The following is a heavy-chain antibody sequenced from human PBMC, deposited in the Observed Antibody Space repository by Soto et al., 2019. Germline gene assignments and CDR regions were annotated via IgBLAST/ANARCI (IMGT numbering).Heavy chain of an antibody. V-gene: IGHV4-30-4*01. CDR3: ARAPGYCSGGRCVHYYGMDV. Sequence: SETLSLTCSVSGGSISSGDYYWSWIRQPPGKGLEWIGYIYYSGSTYYNPSLKSRVTISVDMSKNQFSLKLSSVTAADTAVYYCARAPGYCSGGRCVHYYGMDVWGQGTTVTVSS. CDR2: IYYSGST. CDR1: GGSISSGDYY. J-gene: IGHJ6*02. D-gene: IGHD2-15*01.